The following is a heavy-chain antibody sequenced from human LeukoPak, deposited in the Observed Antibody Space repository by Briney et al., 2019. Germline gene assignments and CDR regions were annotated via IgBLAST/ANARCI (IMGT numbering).Heavy chain of an antibody. CDR3: ARVHGHNLGTLDY. D-gene: IGHD5-24*01. V-gene: IGHV4-34*01. Sequence: SETLSLTCTVSGGSISSYYWSWVRQPPGEGLQWIGEINPGGSTNKNPSLQSRLIMSVDTSKNQFSLNLTSVPAADTAVYYCARVHGHNLGTLDYWGQGILVTVTS. CDR2: INPGGST. J-gene: IGHJ4*02. CDR1: GGSISSYY.